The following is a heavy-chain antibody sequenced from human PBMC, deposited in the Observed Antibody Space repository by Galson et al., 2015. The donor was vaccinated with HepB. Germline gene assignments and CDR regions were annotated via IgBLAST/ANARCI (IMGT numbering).Heavy chain of an antibody. J-gene: IGHJ5*02. CDR1: GYTFTSYG. D-gene: IGHD6-13*01. CDR2: ISAYNGNT. Sequence: SVKVSCKASGYTFTSYGISWVRQAPGQGLEWMGWISAYNGNTNYAQKLQGRVTMTTDTSTSTAYMELRSLRSDDTAVYYCARIPIAAAGRAEDNWFDPWGQGTLVTVSS. V-gene: IGHV1-18*04. CDR3: ARIPIAAAGRAEDNWFDP.